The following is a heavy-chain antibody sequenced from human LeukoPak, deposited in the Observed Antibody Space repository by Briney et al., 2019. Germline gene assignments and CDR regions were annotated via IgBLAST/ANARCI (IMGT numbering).Heavy chain of an antibody. V-gene: IGHV3-30*18. CDR1: GFTFSSCG. J-gene: IGHJ4*02. Sequence: GGSLRLSCLASGFTFSSCGMHWVRQAPGKGLDWVAVISHDGRNKCYADSVKGRFTISRDNSKNTLYLQMNSLTPEDTAVYYCAKDLTNTWSFASGGQGSRLTVSS. D-gene: IGHD2-2*01. CDR2: ISHDGRNK. CDR3: AKDLTNTWSFAS.